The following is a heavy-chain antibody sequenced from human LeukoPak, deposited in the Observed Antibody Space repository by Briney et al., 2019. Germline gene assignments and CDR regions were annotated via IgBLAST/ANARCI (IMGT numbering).Heavy chain of an antibody. J-gene: IGHJ4*02. CDR3: ARHSYGIGY. CDR1: GFTFSSYA. Sequence: GWSLRLSCAASGFTFSSYAMHWVRQAPGKGLEWVAVISYDGSNKYYADSVKGRFTISRDNSKNTLYLQMNSLRAEDTAVYYCARHSYGIGYWGQGTLVTVSS. D-gene: IGHD5-18*01. CDR2: ISYDGSNK. V-gene: IGHV3-30-3*01.